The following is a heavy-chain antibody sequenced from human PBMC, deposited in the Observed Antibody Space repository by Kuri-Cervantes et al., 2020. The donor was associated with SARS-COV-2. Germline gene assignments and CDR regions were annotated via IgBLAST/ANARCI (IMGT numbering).Heavy chain of an antibody. CDR1: GGTFSSYA. Sequence: SVKVSCKASGGTFSSYAISWVRQAPGQGLEWMGRIIPIFGTANYAQKFQGRVTITADESTSTAYMELSSLRSEDTAVYYCAGRLRFSHSDAFDIWGHGTMVTVSS. D-gene: IGHD3-3*01. J-gene: IGHJ3*02. V-gene: IGHV1-69*13. CDR2: IIPIFGTA. CDR3: AGRLRFSHSDAFDI.